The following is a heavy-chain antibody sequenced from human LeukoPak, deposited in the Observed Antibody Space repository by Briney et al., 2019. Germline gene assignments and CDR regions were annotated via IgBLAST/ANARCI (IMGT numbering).Heavy chain of an antibody. CDR1: GFTFSNYD. V-gene: IGHV3-13*01. CDR2: IGTAGDT. D-gene: IGHD6-13*01. Sequence: GGSLRLSCAASGFTFSNYDMHWVRQATGKGLEWVSAIGTAGDTYYPGSVKGRFTISKENAKNSLYLQMNSLRAGDTAVYYCARALRLWYSSSWSAFDIWGQGTMVTVSS. CDR3: ARALRLWYSSSWSAFDI. J-gene: IGHJ3*02.